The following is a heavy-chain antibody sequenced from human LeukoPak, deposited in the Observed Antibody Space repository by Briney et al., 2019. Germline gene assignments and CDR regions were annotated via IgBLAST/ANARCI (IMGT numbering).Heavy chain of an antibody. Sequence: GGSLRLSCAASGFTFSSYWMSWVRQAPGKGLEWVANIKQDGSEKYYVDSVKGRFTISRDNAKNSLYPQMNSLRAEDTAVYYCARGHDSYGSYFDYWGQGTLVTVSS. V-gene: IGHV3-7*01. CDR1: GFTFSSYW. CDR2: IKQDGSEK. CDR3: ARGHDSYGSYFDY. D-gene: IGHD5-18*01. J-gene: IGHJ4*02.